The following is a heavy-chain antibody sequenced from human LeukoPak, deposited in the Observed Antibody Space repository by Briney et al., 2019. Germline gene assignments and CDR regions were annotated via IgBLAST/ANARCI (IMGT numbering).Heavy chain of an antibody. CDR2: IYYSGST. J-gene: IGHJ4*02. D-gene: IGHD3-10*01. Sequence: PSETLSLTCTVSGGSISSGGYFWSWIRQHPGKGLEWIGYIYYSGSTYYNPSLKSRVTISVDTSKNQFSLKLSSVTAADTAVYYCARVRPSPSTYGSGSYYNYFDYWGQGTLVTVSS. V-gene: IGHV4-31*03. CDR1: GGSISSGGYF. CDR3: ARVRPSPSTYGSGSYYNYFDY.